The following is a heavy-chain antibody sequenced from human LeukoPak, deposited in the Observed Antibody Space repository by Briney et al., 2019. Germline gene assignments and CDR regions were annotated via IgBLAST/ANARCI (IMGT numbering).Heavy chain of an antibody. J-gene: IGHJ4*02. V-gene: IGHV1-46*02. CDR2: INPSGGST. CDR1: GYTFNSYY. CDR3: ARGDYSYYYGSGSSFDY. D-gene: IGHD3-10*01. Sequence: ASVKASCKASGYTFNSYYMHWVRQAPGQGLEWMGIINPSGGSTSYAQKFQGRVTMTRDMSTSTVYMELSSLRSEDTAVYYCARGDYSYYYGSGSSFDYWGQGTLVTISS.